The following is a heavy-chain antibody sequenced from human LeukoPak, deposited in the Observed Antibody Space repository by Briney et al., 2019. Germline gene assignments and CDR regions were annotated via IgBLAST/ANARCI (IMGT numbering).Heavy chain of an antibody. CDR3: AKDSPYYYDSSGPNWFDP. V-gene: IGHV3-23*01. D-gene: IGHD3-22*01. Sequence: GGSLRLSCAASGFTFSSYGMSWVRQAPGKGLEWVSAISGSGGSTYYADSVKGRFTISRDNSKNTLYLQMNSLRAEDTAVYYCAKDSPYYYDSSGPNWFDPWGQGTLVTVSS. J-gene: IGHJ5*02. CDR1: GFTFSSYG. CDR2: ISGSGGST.